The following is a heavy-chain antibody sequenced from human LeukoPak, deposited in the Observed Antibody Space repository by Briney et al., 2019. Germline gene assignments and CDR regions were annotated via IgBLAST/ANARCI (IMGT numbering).Heavy chain of an antibody. CDR3: AREILGGFNTGAY. CDR1: LDSTTSNF. CDR2: IHRSGSP. J-gene: IGHJ4*02. Sequence: SETLSLTCTVSLDSTTSNFWSWVRQPPGKGLEWIGEIHRSGSPNYNPSLQSRVTISIDRSRNQSALELSSVTAADTAVYYCAREILGGFNTGAYWGQGTLVTVSS. D-gene: IGHD3-10*01. V-gene: IGHV4-4*02.